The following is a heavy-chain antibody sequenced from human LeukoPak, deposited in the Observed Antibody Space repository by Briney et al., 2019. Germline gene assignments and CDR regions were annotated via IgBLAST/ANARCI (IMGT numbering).Heavy chain of an antibody. V-gene: IGHV3-30*02. CDR1: GFTFSSYG. Sequence: GGSLRLSCAASGFTFSSYGMHWVRQAPGKGLAWVAFIRYDGSNKYYADSVKGRFTISRDNSKNTLYLQMNSLRAEDTAVYYCAKASRRYFDWLPHGLWGQGTLVTVSS. D-gene: IGHD3-9*01. CDR2: IRYDGSNK. CDR3: AKASRRYFDWLPHGL. J-gene: IGHJ4*02.